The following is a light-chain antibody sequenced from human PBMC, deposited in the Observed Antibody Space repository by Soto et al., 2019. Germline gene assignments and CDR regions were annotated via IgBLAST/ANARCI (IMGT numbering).Light chain of an antibody. J-gene: IGKJ2*01. Sequence: EIVLTQSPGTLSLSPGESATLSCRASQSVGSTYLAWYQQKPGQTPRLLIYGASSRTTGTPDRFSGSGSGTDFTLTISRLEAEDFAVYYCQYYGSTPVTFGQGTKLEIK. CDR3: QYYGSTPVT. CDR1: QSVGSTY. CDR2: GAS. V-gene: IGKV3-20*01.